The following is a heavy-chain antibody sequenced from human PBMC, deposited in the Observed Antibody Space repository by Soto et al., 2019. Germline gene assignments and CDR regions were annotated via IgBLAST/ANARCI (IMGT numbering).Heavy chain of an antibody. J-gene: IGHJ4*02. D-gene: IGHD4-17*01. V-gene: IGHV4-34*01. CDR1: GGSFSGYY. Sequence: SETLSLTCAVYGGSFSGYYWSWIRQPPGKGLEWIGEINHSGSTNYNPSLKSRVTISVDTSKNQFSLKLSSVTAADTAVYYCASKRDYGDYRWGQGTLVTVSS. CDR2: INHSGST. CDR3: ASKRDYGDYR.